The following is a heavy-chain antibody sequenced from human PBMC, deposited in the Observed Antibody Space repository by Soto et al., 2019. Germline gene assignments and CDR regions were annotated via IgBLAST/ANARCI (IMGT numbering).Heavy chain of an antibody. CDR3: ATRPLLRGAP. Sequence: EVQLVESGGGLIQPGGSLRLSCEASGFTLSSNDMNWVRQAPGKGLEWVSLIWTSGSTAYADSVKGRFTISRDNSKSALYLHMSSLRAADTAVYYCATRPLLRGAPWGQGTMVTVSS. D-gene: IGHD3-16*01. V-gene: IGHV3-53*01. CDR1: GFTLSSND. J-gene: IGHJ3*01. CDR2: IWTSGST.